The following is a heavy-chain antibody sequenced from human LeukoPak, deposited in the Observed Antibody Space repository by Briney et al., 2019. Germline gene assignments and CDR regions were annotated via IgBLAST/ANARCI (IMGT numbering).Heavy chain of an antibody. CDR3: ASGSQGVGNNY. CDR1: GGSISTYY. V-gene: IGHV4-4*07. Sequence: PSETLSLTCTVSGGSISTYYWGWIRQPAGKALEWIGRMYISGETNYNPSLKSRVTVSLDTSKNHFSLKLNSVTAADTAVYFCASGSQGVGNNYWGQGTLVTVSS. CDR2: MYISGET. J-gene: IGHJ4*02. D-gene: IGHD4-23*01.